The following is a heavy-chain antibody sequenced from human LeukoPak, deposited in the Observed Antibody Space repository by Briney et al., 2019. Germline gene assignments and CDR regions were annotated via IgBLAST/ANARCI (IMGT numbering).Heavy chain of an antibody. J-gene: IGHJ6*02. D-gene: IGHD3-22*01. Sequence: GGSLRLSCAASGFTFSSYGMHWVRQAPGKGLEWVAVISYDGSNKYYADSVKGRFTISRDDSKNTLYLQMNSLRAEDTAVYYCARSSSGYYYVTYYYYGMDVWGQGTTVTVSS. V-gene: IGHV3-30*03. CDR3: ARSSSGYYYVTYYYYGMDV. CDR1: GFTFSSYG. CDR2: ISYDGSNK.